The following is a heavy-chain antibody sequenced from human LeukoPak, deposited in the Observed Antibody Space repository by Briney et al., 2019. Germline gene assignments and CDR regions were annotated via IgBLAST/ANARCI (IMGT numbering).Heavy chain of an antibody. V-gene: IGHV3-11*06. CDR3: AREAGYGLHIDY. D-gene: IGHD2-15*01. CDR2: ISSSSSYT. CDR1: GFTFSDYY. J-gene: IGHJ4*02. Sequence: GGSLRPSCAAPGFTFSDYYMSWIRQAPGKGLEWVSYISSSSSYTNYADSVKGRFTISRDNAKNSLYLQMNSLRAEDTAVYYCAREAGYGLHIDYWAREPWSPSPQ.